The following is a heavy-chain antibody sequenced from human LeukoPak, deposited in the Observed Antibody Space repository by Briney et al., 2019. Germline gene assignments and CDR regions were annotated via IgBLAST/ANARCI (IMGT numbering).Heavy chain of an antibody. CDR3: ATCWDRDWYFDL. D-gene: IGHD1-26*01. Sequence: ASVKVSCKASGGTFSSYAISWVRQAPGQGLEWMGRIIPIFGTANYAQKFQGRVTITADESTSTAYMELSSLRSEDTAVYYCATCWDRDWYFDLWGRGTLVTVSS. CDR1: GGTFSSYA. J-gene: IGHJ2*01. CDR2: IIPIFGTA. V-gene: IGHV1-69*13.